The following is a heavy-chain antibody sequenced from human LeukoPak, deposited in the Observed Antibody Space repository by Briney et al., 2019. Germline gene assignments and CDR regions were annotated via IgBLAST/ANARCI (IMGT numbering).Heavy chain of an antibody. D-gene: IGHD6-19*01. CDR1: GGSISSYY. CDR2: IYTGGNT. V-gene: IGHV4-4*07. Sequence: SETLSLTCTVSGGSISSYYCSWIRQPAGKGLEWIGRIYTGGNTNYNPSLKSRVTMSVDTSKNQFFLKLSSVTAADTAVYYCARRVAVAGRYYFDYWGQGTLVTVSS. CDR3: ARRVAVAGRYYFDY. J-gene: IGHJ4*02.